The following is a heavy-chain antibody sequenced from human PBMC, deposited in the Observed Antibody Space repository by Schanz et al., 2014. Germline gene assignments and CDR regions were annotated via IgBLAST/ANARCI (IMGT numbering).Heavy chain of an antibody. Sequence: VQLVESGGGVVQPGRSLRLSCAGSGFTVNTNYMSWVRQAPGKGLEWISSMYINSGSTQYADSVKGRFTISRDNSKNTLYLQMNSLIAEDTAVYYCAKCIGWYGRCAFDIWGQGTMVTVSS. CDR3: AKCIGWYGRCAFDI. D-gene: IGHD6-19*01. J-gene: IGHJ3*02. CDR1: GFTVNTNY. V-gene: IGHV3-66*01. CDR2: MYINSGST.